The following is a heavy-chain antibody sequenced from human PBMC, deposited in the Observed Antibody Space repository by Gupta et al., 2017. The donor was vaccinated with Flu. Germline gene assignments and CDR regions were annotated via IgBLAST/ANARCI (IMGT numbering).Heavy chain of an antibody. D-gene: IGHD1-26*01. V-gene: IGHV3-49*04. J-gene: IGHJ4*02. CDR1: GFTFGDYA. CDR2: IRSKAYGGTT. CDR3: TRTGGGSYSSFDY. Sequence: EVQLVESGGGLVQPGRSLRLSCTASGFTFGDYAMSWVRQAPGKGLEWVGFIRSKAYGGTTEYAAAVKGRFTISRDDAKSIAYLQMKSLKTEDTAVYYCTRTGGGSYSSFDYGGQGTLVTVSS.